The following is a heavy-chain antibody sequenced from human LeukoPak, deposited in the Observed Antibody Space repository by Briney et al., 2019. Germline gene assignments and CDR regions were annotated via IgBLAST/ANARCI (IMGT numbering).Heavy chain of an antibody. V-gene: IGHV4-34*01. CDR2: INHSGST. CDR3: ASRYCSSTSCYGGGNRHFDY. Sequence: PSETLSLTCAVYGGSFSGYYWSWIRQPPGKGLEWIGEINHSGSTNYNPSLKSRVTISVDTSKNQFSLKLSSVTAADTAVYYCASRYCSSTSCYGGGNRHFDYWGQGTLVTVSS. J-gene: IGHJ4*02. CDR1: GGSFSGYY. D-gene: IGHD2-2*01.